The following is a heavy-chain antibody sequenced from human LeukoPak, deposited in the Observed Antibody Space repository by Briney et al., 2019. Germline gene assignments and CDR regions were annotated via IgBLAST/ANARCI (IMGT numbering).Heavy chain of an antibody. Sequence: PSETLSLTCAVYGGSFSGYYWSWIRQPPGKGLEWIGEINHSGSTNYNPSPKSRVTISVDTSKNQFSLKLSSVTAADTAVYYCARLRRDFWSGYSLFDYWGQGTLVTVSS. J-gene: IGHJ4*02. D-gene: IGHD3-3*01. CDR2: INHSGST. CDR1: GGSFSGYY. V-gene: IGHV4-34*01. CDR3: ARLRRDFWSGYSLFDY.